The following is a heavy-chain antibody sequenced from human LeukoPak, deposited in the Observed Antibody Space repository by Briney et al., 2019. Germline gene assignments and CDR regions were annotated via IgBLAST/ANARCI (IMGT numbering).Heavy chain of an antibody. D-gene: IGHD4-17*01. Sequence: GGSLRLSCAASGFSVSTFAMNWVRLPPGRGLEWVPTVRESDDRTYYADSVKGRFTISRDNSKSTLYLQMDSLRAEDTAVYFCARRELLAYGDHGFDYWGRGTLVTVSS. CDR3: ARRELLAYGDHGFDY. CDR2: VRESDDRT. J-gene: IGHJ4*02. V-gene: IGHV3-23*01. CDR1: GFSVSTFA.